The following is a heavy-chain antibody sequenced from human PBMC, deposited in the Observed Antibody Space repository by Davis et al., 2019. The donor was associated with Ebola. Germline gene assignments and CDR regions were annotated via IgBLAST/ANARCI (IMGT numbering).Heavy chain of an antibody. J-gene: IGHJ4*02. CDR2: ISSSSSTI. CDR3: ARDGVVVVPVTNYFDY. CDR1: GFTFSDYY. D-gene: IGHD2-15*01. Sequence: GESLKISCTASGFTFSDYYMSWIRQAPGKGLEWVSYISSSSSTIYYADSVKGRFTISRDNAKNSLYLQMNSLRADDTAVYFCARDGVVVVPVTNYFDYWGQGTLVTVSS. V-gene: IGHV3-11*01.